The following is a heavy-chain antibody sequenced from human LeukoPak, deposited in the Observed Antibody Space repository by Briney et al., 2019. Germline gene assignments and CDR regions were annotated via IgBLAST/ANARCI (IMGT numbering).Heavy chain of an antibody. CDR1: GGTFSSYA. Sequence: SVKVSCKASGGTFSSYAISWVRQAPGQGLEWMGGIIPIFGTANYAQKFQGRVTITADESTSTAYMELSSLRSEDTAVYFCARSKSVYGSGSISFDYWGQGTLVTVSS. CDR3: ARSKSVYGSGSISFDY. D-gene: IGHD3-10*01. J-gene: IGHJ4*02. CDR2: IIPIFGTA. V-gene: IGHV1-69*13.